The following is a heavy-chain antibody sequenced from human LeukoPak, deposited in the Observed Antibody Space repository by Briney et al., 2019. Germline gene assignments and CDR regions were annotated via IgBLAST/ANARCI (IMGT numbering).Heavy chain of an antibody. V-gene: IGHV4-59*01. CDR1: GGSISNYY. Sequence: SETLSLTCTVSGGSISNYYWSWLRQTPGKGLEWIGYIHNSGSTKYNPSLKSPVSISVDTSKNQFSLKVNSVTAADTAVYHCARGGGWGNWNDAVDYWGQGTLVTVSS. CDR3: ARGGGWGNWNDAVDY. D-gene: IGHD1-1*01. J-gene: IGHJ4*02. CDR2: IHNSGST.